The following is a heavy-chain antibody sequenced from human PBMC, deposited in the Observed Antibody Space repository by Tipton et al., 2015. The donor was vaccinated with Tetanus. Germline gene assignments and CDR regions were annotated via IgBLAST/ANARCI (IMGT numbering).Heavy chain of an antibody. CDR1: GYTFTNYF. D-gene: IGHD3-3*01. V-gene: IGHV1-46*01. Sequence: QSGAEVKKPGASVNVSCKASGYTFTNYFMQWVRQAPGQGLEWMGIINPSGGRTNYVQKFQGRLTMTRDKSTSTVYMELSSLRSEDTAVYYCASWSQVESFDNWGQGTMVTVSS. CDR3: ASWSQVESFDN. CDR2: INPSGGRT. J-gene: IGHJ3*02.